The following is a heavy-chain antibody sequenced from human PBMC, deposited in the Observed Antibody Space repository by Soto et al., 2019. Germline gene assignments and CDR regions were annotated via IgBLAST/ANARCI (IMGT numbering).Heavy chain of an antibody. V-gene: IGHV3-23*01. D-gene: IGHD3-10*01. Sequence: EGKLLESGGGLVQPGGSLRLSCAASGFTSSDYAMSWVRQAPGKGLEWVSLISGSGDSTYYADSVKGRFTISRDNSKNTLYLQMNSLRAEDTAVYYCAKDVLLWFGELTPGAFYGMDVWGQGTAVTVSS. CDR1: GFTSSDYA. CDR3: AKDVLLWFGELTPGAFYGMDV. CDR2: ISGSGDST. J-gene: IGHJ6*02.